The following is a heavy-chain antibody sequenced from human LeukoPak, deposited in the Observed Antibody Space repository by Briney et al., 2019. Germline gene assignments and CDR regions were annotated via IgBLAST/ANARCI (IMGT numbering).Heavy chain of an antibody. CDR1: GFTFSHYG. V-gene: IGHV3-33*06. Sequence: GGSLILSCATSGFTFSHYGMHWVRQAPGKGLEWVAVIWSDGTEKYYGDSVKGRFTISRDNSKKTVYLQMNSLRVEDTAVYYCAKDAQRGFDFSNSLESWGQGTLVTVSS. CDR3: AKDAQRGFDFSNSLES. J-gene: IGHJ4*02. CDR2: IWSDGTEK. D-gene: IGHD3/OR15-3a*01.